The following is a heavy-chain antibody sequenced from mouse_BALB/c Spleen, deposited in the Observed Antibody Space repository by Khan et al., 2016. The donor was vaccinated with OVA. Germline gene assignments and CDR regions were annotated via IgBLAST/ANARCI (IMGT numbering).Heavy chain of an antibody. V-gene: IGHV1S136*01. CDR3: AREASNWDFSLAH. Sequence: VQLQQSGPDLVKPGASVKMSCKASGYTFTNYVMHWVKQKPGQGLEWIGYINPYNDGIRYNEKFKGKATLTSDKSSSTAYLELSSLTSEDSAVYYCAREASNWDFSLAHWGQGTLVTVSA. CDR1: GYTFTNYV. J-gene: IGHJ3*01. D-gene: IGHD4-1*01. CDR2: INPYNDGI.